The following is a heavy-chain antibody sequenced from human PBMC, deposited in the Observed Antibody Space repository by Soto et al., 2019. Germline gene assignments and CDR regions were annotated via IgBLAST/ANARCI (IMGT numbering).Heavy chain of an antibody. CDR3: ARGLGSTVVRFDY. V-gene: IGHV4-59*01. D-gene: IGHD4-17*01. J-gene: IGHJ4*02. CDR2: IYYSGST. Sequence: QVQLQESGPGLVKPSETLSLTCTVSGGSISSYYWSWIRQPPGKGLEWIGYIYYSGSTNYNPSLKSRVTISVDTSKNHFSLKLSSVTAADTAVYYCARGLGSTVVRFDYWGQGTLVTVSS. CDR1: GGSISSYY.